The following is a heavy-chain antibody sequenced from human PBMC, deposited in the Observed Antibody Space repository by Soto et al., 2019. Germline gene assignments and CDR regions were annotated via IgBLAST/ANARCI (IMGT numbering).Heavy chain of an antibody. D-gene: IGHD3-10*01. J-gene: IGHJ3*02. CDR2: ISSDGNNQ. CDR1: GFTSSSFV. Sequence: QVQLVESGGGVVQPGTSLRLSCAASGFTSSSFVIHWVRQAPGKGLEWLAVISSDGNNQYYADSVKGRFTISRDNSKKTLYLQVNSLRAEDTAVYFCAKERGVLDAFYIWGQGTMVTVS. CDR3: AKERGVLDAFYI. V-gene: IGHV3-30*18.